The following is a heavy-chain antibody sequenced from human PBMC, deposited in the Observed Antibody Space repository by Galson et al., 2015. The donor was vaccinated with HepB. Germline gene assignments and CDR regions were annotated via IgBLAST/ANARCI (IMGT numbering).Heavy chain of an antibody. J-gene: IGHJ4*02. D-gene: IGHD6-13*01. CDR2: INQDGSVK. CDR1: GFIFSRYW. V-gene: IGHV3-7*01. CDR3: ARAIGAADGY. Sequence: SLRLSCAASGFIFSRYWVTWVRQAPGKGLEWVANINQDGSVKYYVDSVKGRFTISRDNAKNSVYLQMNSLRAEDTAVYYCARAIGAADGYWGQGTLVTVSS.